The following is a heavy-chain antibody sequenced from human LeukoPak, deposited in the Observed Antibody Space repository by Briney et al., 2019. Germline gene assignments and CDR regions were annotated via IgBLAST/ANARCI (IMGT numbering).Heavy chain of an antibody. CDR2: ISYDGSNK. CDR1: GFTFSSYA. V-gene: IGHV3-30*18. J-gene: IGHJ3*02. Sequence: GRSLRLSCAASGFTFSSYAMHWVRQAPGKGLEWVAVISYDGSNKYYADSVKGRFTISRDNSKNTLYLQMNSLRAEDTAVYYCAKHIRGSGSGGAFDIWGQGTMVTVSS. D-gene: IGHD3-10*01. CDR3: AKHIRGSGSGGAFDI.